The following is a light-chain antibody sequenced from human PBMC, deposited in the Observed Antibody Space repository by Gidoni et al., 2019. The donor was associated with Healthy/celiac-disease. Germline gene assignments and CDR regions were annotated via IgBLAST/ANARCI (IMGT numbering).Light chain of an antibody. CDR2: WAS. CDR1: QSVLSSSNNKNY. J-gene: IGKJ3*01. Sequence: DIVMTQSPDSLAVSLGGRATINCKSSQSVLSSSNNKNYLAWYQQKPGQPPKLLIYWASTRESGVPDRFSGSGSGTDFTLTISSLQAEDVAVYYCQQYYSTPFTFGPGTKVEIK. CDR3: QQYYSTPFT. V-gene: IGKV4-1*01.